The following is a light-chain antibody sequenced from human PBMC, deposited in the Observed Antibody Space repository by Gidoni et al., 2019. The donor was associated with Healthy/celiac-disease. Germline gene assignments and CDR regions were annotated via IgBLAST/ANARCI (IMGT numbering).Light chain of an antibody. Sequence: EIVMTQSPATLSVSPGERATLSCRASQSVNSNLAGYQQKPGQAPRLLIYGASTRATGIPARFSGSGSGTEFTLTISSLQSEDFAVYFCQQYNNWPPYTFXQXTKLEIK. CDR3: QQYNNWPPYT. V-gene: IGKV3-15*01. CDR2: GAS. CDR1: QSVNSN. J-gene: IGKJ2*01.